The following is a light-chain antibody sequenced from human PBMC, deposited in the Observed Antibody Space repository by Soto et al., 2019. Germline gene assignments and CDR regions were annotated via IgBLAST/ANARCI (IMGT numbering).Light chain of an antibody. V-gene: IGLV2-14*01. Sequence: QSVLTQPASVSGSPGQSITISCTGTSSDVGGYNYVSWYQQHPGKAPKLMIYDVSNRPSGISNRFSGSKSGITASLTISGLLPEDEADYYCTSYTRSNTYVFGTGTKLTVL. CDR1: SSDVGGYNY. CDR2: DVS. CDR3: TSYTRSNTYV. J-gene: IGLJ1*01.